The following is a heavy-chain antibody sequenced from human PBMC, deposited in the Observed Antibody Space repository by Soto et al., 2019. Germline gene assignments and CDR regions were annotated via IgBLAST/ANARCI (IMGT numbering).Heavy chain of an antibody. J-gene: IGHJ5*02. CDR2: INAGNANT. Sequence: QVQLVQSGAEVKKPGASVILSCKASGYTFTSYAMPWLRQAPGQRLEWMGWINAGNANTKYSQKFQGRVTITRDTSATTAYRELSRLRSEDAAVDSSARGISGFDPWGQGTRVTVSS. D-gene: IGHD6-25*01. CDR1: GYTFTSYA. CDR3: ARGISGFDP. V-gene: IGHV1-3*01.